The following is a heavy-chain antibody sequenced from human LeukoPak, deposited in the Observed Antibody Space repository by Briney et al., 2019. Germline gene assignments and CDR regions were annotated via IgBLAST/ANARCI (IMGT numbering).Heavy chain of an antibody. CDR3: ARTMVH. J-gene: IGHJ4*02. Sequence: GESLKISCKGSGYSFSTYWIAWVRQMPGKGLEWMGIIYPDDSDTRYSPSFQGQVTISVDKSISTAFPQWSSLKASDTAMYYCARTMVHWGQGTLVTVSS. D-gene: IGHD3-10*01. CDR2: IYPDDSDT. V-gene: IGHV5-51*01. CDR1: GYSFSTYW.